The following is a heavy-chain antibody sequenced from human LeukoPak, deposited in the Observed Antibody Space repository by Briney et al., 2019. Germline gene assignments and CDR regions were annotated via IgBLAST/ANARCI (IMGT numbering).Heavy chain of an antibody. V-gene: IGHV1-24*01. CDR3: ATVSSSGYYGGFDY. J-gene: IGHJ4*02. D-gene: IGHD3-22*01. Sequence: GASVRVSCKVSGYTLTELSMHWVRQAPGKGLEWMGGFGPEDGETIYAEKFKGRVTMTEDTSTDTAYMELSSLRSEDTAVYYCATVSSSGYYGGFDYWGQGTLVTVSS. CDR2: FGPEDGET. CDR1: GYTLTELS.